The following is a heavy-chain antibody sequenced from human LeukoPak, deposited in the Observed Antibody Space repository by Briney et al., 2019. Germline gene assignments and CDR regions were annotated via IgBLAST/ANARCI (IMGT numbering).Heavy chain of an antibody. D-gene: IGHD2-2*01. CDR2: INAGDGST. J-gene: IGHJ6*02. CDR1: GYTFAKYA. Sequence: ASVKVSCKASGYTFAKYAVHWVRQAPGQRLEWMGWINAGDGSTRYSQKFHGGVTITRDTSASTAYLELSSLRSGYTAVYYSARSILVVPVASHLNYGVDVWGQGTTVTVSS. CDR3: ARSILVVPVASHLNYGVDV. V-gene: IGHV1-3*01.